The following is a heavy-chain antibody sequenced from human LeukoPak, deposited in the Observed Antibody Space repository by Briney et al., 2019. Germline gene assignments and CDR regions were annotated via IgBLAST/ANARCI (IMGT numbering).Heavy chain of an antibody. Sequence: SETLSLTCTVSGGSISSGGYYWSWIRQHPGKGLEWIGYIYYSGSTYYNPSLKSRVTISVDTSKNQFSLKLSSVTAADTAVYYCARTYCGGDCSLPYGMDVWGQGTTVTVSS. J-gene: IGHJ6*02. CDR2: IYYSGST. D-gene: IGHD2-21*02. CDR1: GGSISSGGYY. CDR3: ARTYCGGDCSLPYGMDV. V-gene: IGHV4-31*03.